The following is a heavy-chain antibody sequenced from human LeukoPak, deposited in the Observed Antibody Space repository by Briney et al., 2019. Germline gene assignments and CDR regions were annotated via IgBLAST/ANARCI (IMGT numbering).Heavy chain of an antibody. V-gene: IGHV3-21*01. Sequence: AGGSLRLSCAASGFTFSSYSMNWVRQAPGKGLEWVSSISSSSSYIYYADSVKGRFTISRDNAKNSLYLQMNSLRAEDTAVYYCARERETPWVRSDYWGQGTLVTVSS. CDR3: ARERETPWVRSDY. D-gene: IGHD3-22*01. CDR2: ISSSSSYI. CDR1: GFTFSSYS. J-gene: IGHJ4*02.